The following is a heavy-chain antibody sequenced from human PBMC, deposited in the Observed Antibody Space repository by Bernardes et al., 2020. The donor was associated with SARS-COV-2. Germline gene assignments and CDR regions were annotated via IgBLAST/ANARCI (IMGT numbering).Heavy chain of an antibody. V-gene: IGHV1-3*01. J-gene: IGHJ6*02. CDR2: INAGNGNT. CDR3: ARGYCSSTSCQRRHYYYYGMDV. D-gene: IGHD2-2*01. CDR1: GYTFTSYA. Sequence: ASVKVSCKASGYTFTSYAMHWVRQAPGQRLEWMGWINAGNGNTKYSQKFQGRVTITRDTSASTAYMELSSLRSEDTAVYYCARGYCSSTSCQRRHYYYYGMDVWGQGTTVTVSS.